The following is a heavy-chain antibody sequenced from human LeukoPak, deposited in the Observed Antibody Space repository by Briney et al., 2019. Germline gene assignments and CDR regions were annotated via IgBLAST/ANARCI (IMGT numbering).Heavy chain of an antibody. CDR2: FDPEDGET. V-gene: IGHV1-24*01. J-gene: IGHJ4*02. CDR1: GYTLTELS. D-gene: IGHD3-16*02. Sequence: GASVKASCKVSGYTLTELSMHWVRQGPGKGLEWMGGFDPEDGETIYAQKFQGRVTMTQDTSTDTAYMELSSLRSEDTAVYYCATTVTYYDYVWGSYRYRTGWDYWGQGTLVTVSS. CDR3: ATTVTYYDYVWGSYRYRTGWDY.